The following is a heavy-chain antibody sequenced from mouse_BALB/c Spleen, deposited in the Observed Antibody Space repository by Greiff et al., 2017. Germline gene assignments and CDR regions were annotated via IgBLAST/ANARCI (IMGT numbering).Heavy chain of an antibody. J-gene: IGHJ3*01. D-gene: IGHD2-1*01. CDR3: AREESPYGNYLAWFAY. V-gene: IGHV1-67*01. CDR2: ISTYNGNT. Sequence: VQLKQSGPEVVRPGVSVKISCKGSGYTFTDYAMHWVKQSHAKSLEWIGVISTYNGNTNYNQKFKGKATMTVDKSSSTAYMELARLTSEDSAIYYCAREESPYGNYLAWFAYWGQGTLVTVSA. CDR1: GYTFTDYA.